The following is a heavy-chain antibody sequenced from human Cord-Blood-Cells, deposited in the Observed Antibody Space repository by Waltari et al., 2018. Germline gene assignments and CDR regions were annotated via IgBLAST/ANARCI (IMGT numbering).Heavy chain of an antibody. CDR1: GYPFTSYY. V-gene: IGHV1-46*01. CDR3: ARGFPPPNYDAFDI. J-gene: IGHJ3*02. Sequence: QVQLVQSGAEVKKPGASVKVSCKASGYPFTSYYMHWVRQAPGQRLEWMGRNNHSGGSKSDAQKVQGRVTMTRDTSTSTGYMELSSLRSEDTAVYYCARGFPPPNYDAFDIWGQGTMVTVSS. D-gene: IGHD4-4*01. CDR2: NNHSGGSK.